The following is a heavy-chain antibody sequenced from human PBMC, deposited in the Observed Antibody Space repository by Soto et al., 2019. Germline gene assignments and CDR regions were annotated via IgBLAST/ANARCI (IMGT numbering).Heavy chain of an antibody. J-gene: IGHJ5*02. CDR1: GESIATGAFY. D-gene: IGHD1-26*01. Sequence: SETLSLTCTVSGESIATGAFYWSWIRLQSGKGPEWIGSIFYAGDTNYNPSLQSRVTISLDTSKNQLSLKLTSMTAADTAVYYCARDMHAGFTHYFDPWGQGTLVTVSS. CDR3: ARDMHAGFTHYFDP. V-gene: IGHV4-61*08. CDR2: IFYAGDT.